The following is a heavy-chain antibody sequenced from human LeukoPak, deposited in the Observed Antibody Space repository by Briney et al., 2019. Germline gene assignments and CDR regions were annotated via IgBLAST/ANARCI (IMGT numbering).Heavy chain of an antibody. CDR3: IVSNYYSSGSYNFDS. V-gene: IGHV3-15*01. CDR1: GFSFSSAW. CDR2: IKSKTDGGTV. Sequence: PGGSLRLSSAASGFSFSSAWMTSVRQPPGKGLEWVGRIKSKTDGGTVDYAAPVKGRFTISRDDSINTLYLQVNSLKTEDTAMYYCIVSNYYSSGSYNFDSWGQGTLVTVSS. J-gene: IGHJ4*02. D-gene: IGHD3-10*01.